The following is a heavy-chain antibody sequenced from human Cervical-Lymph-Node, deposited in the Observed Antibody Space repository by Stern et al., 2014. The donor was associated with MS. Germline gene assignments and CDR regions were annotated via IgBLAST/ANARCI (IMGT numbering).Heavy chain of an antibody. CDR3: ARDSSGYYLHFDY. V-gene: IGHV4-61*01. Sequence: QLQLQESGPGLVKPSATLSLTCTVSGGSVSSGSYYWIWIRPPPGNGLVWIGFIYYSGSTNSQPFLQTRVPLSVDPSQHLFSLQLSSVTAADTAVYYCARDSSGYYLHFDYWGQGTLVTVSS. CDR1: GGSVSSGSYY. CDR2: IYYSGST. J-gene: IGHJ4*02. D-gene: IGHD3-22*01.